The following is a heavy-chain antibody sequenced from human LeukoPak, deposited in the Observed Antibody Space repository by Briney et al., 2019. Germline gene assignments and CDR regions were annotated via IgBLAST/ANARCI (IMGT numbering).Heavy chain of an antibody. D-gene: IGHD6-13*01. V-gene: IGHV3-21*01. J-gene: IGHJ4*02. CDR3: AGVWSPPYTISWPYYFDY. Sequence: PGGSLRLACAASGFTFSSYSMNWVRQAPAKGLEWVSSISSSSSYIYYADSVKGRFTISRDNAKNSLYLQMNSLRAEDTAVYYCAGVWSPPYTISWPYYFDYWGQGTLVTVSS. CDR2: ISSSSSYI. CDR1: GFTFSSYS.